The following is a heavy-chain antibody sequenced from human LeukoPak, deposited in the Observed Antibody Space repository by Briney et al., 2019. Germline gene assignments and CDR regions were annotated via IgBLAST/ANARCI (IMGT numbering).Heavy chain of an antibody. J-gene: IGHJ4*02. CDR3: ASGQQLGY. Sequence: GGSLRLSCAASGFTLSNNWMSWVRPAPGKGLEWVANIKQDVRENYYVDSVKGRFTISRDNAKNTLYLQMNSLRAEDTAVYYCASGQQLGYWGQGTLVTVSS. V-gene: IGHV3-7*01. D-gene: IGHD6-6*01. CDR1: GFTLSNNW. CDR2: IKQDVREN.